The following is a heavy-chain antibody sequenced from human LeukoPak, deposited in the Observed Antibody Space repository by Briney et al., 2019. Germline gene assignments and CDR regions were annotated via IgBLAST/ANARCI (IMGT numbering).Heavy chain of an antibody. CDR1: GFTVANDR. Sequence: GGSLRLSCAASGFTVANDRMSWVRQAPGKGLEWVANINQDGSEKNSVDSVKGRFSISRDNAENSLYLQMNSLRAEDTAVYYCARRGSYSIHDCWGQGTLVTVSS. D-gene: IGHD2-15*01. CDR3: ARRGSYSIHDC. CDR2: INQDGSEK. V-gene: IGHV3-7*03. J-gene: IGHJ4*02.